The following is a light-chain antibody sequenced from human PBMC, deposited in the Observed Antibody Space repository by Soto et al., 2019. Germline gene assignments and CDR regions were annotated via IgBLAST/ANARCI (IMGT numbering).Light chain of an antibody. CDR1: QSVSSY. Sequence: EIVLTQSPATLSFSPVEGGTLXGKPSQSVSSYLAWYQQKPGQAPRLLIYDASNRATGIPARFSGSGSGTDFTLTISSLEPEDFAVYYCQQRSNWPPFTFGQGTRLEI. V-gene: IGKV3-11*01. CDR3: QQRSNWPPFT. J-gene: IGKJ5*01. CDR2: DAS.